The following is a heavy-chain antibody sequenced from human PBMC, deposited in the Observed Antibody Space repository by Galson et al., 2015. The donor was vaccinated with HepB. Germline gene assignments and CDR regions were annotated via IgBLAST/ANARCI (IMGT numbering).Heavy chain of an antibody. J-gene: IGHJ3*02. Sequence: SLRLSCAASGFTFSSYSMNWVRQAPGKGLEWVSSISSSSSYIYYADSVKGRFTISRDNAKNSLYLQMNSLRAEDTAVYYCARDNRGWSTDAFDIWGQGTMVTVSS. CDR2: ISSSSSYI. CDR3: ARDNRGWSTDAFDI. D-gene: IGHD6-19*01. CDR1: GFTFSSYS. V-gene: IGHV3-21*01.